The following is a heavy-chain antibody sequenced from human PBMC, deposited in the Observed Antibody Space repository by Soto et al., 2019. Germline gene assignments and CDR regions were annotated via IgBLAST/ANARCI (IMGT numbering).Heavy chain of an antibody. D-gene: IGHD4-17*01. V-gene: IGHV4-34*01. J-gene: IGHJ4*02. CDR2: INHSGST. CDR3: ARGLLPLRDFDY. CDR1: GGSFSGYY. Sequence: SETLSVTCAVYGGSFSGYYWSWIRQPPGKGLEWIGEINHSGSTNYNPSLKSRVTISVDTSKNQFSLKLSSVTAADTAVCYCARGLLPLRDFDYWGQGTLVTVSS.